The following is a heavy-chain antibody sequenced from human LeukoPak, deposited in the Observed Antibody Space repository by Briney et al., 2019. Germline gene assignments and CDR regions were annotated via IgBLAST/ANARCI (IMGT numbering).Heavy chain of an antibody. CDR1: GFTFSSYA. CDR3: AKDGGEYSSSWYGYFDY. V-gene: IGHV3-23*01. CDR2: ISGSGGST. J-gene: IGHJ4*02. D-gene: IGHD6-13*01. Sequence: PGGSLRLSCAASGFTFSSYAMSWVRQAPGKGLEWVSAISGSGGSTYYADSVKGRFTISRDNSKNTLYLQMNSLRAEDTAVYYCAKDGGEYSSSWYGYFDYWGQGTLVTVSS.